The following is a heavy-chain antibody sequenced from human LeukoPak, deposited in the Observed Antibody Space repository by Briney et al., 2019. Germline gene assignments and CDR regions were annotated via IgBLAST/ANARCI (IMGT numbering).Heavy chain of an antibody. V-gene: IGHV3-23*01. Sequence: GGSLRLSCVGSGFAFGVHAMTWVRQAPGKGPEWVATIGSGADLFYAESVKGRFTISRDDPRNTVWLQMNSLRAEDTALYYCAKDWTPHNRIYDCLDAWGQGTQVTVSS. CDR3: AKDWTPHNRIYDCLDA. CDR2: IGSGADL. CDR1: GFAFGVHA. D-gene: IGHD3-16*01. J-gene: IGHJ5*02.